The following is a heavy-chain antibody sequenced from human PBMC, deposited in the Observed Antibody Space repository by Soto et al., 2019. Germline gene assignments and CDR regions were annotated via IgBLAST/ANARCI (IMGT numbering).Heavy chain of an antibody. CDR1: GFTFTDYH. D-gene: IGHD2-21*01. CDR2: ISETGSHT. Sequence: PGGSLRLSCEASGFTFTDYHMSWIRQAPGKGLEWVALISETGSHTAYAESVKGRFTISRDNARPSVFLQMNSLRSDDTAVYFCARSLRATYPLTFWGQGTPVPVSS. V-gene: IGHV3-11*06. J-gene: IGHJ4*02. CDR3: ARSLRATYPLTF.